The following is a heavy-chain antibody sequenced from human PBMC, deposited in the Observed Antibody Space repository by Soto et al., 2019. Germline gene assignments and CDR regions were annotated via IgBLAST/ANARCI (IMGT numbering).Heavy chain of an antibody. V-gene: IGHV1-3*01. J-gene: IGHJ6*03. CDR3: ASTTQWLYASTNPPNYYMDV. CDR1: GYTFTGYA. CDR2: INAGNGNT. Sequence: ASVKVSCKASGYTFTGYAMHWVRQAPGQRLEWMGWINAGNGNTKYSQKFQGRVTITRDTSASTAYMELSSLRSEDTAVYYCASTTQWLYASTNPPNYYMDVWGKGTTVTVSS. D-gene: IGHD6-19*01.